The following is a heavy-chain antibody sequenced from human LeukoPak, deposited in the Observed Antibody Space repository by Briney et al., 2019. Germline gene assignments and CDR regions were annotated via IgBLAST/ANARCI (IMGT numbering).Heavy chain of an antibody. CDR3: ARDLEPNYYGSGSYYSEGY. CDR2: ISAYNGNT. Sequence: RRASVKVSCKASGYTFTSYGISWVRQAPGQGLEWMGWISAYNGNTNYAQKLQGRVTMITDTSTSTAYMELRSLRSDDTAVYYCARDLEPNYYGSGSYYSEGYWGQGTLVTVSS. CDR1: GYTFTSYG. J-gene: IGHJ4*02. V-gene: IGHV1-18*01. D-gene: IGHD3-10*01.